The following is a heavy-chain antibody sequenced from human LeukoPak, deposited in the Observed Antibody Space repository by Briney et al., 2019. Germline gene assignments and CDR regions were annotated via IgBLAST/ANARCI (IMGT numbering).Heavy chain of an antibody. D-gene: IGHD1-26*01. Sequence: SETLSLTWTVSGGSLSSYYWSWIRQPAGKGREWIGRIYTSGSTNYNPALKSRVTMSVDTSKNQSSLKLSSVPAADTAVYYCARESRPWELYDSRSVYYFDYWGQGTLVTVSS. CDR3: ARESRPWELYDSRSVYYFDY. J-gene: IGHJ4*02. CDR1: GGSLSSYY. V-gene: IGHV4-4*07. CDR2: IYTSGST.